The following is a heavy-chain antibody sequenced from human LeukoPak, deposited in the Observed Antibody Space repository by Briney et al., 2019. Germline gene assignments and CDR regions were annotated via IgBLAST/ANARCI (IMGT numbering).Heavy chain of an antibody. Sequence: ASVKVSCKASGYTFTGYYMRWVRQAPGQGLEWMGWINPNSGGTNYAQKFQGRVTMTRDTSISTAYMELSRLRSDDTAVYYCARPVTTVDWLDPWGQGTLVTVSS. V-gene: IGHV1-2*02. CDR3: ARPVTTVDWLDP. D-gene: IGHD4-17*01. CDR1: GYTFTGYY. J-gene: IGHJ5*02. CDR2: INPNSGGT.